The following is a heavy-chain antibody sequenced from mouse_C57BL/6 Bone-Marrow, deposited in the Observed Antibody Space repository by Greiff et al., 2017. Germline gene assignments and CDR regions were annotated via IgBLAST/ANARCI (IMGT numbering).Heavy chain of an antibody. J-gene: IGHJ3*01. V-gene: IGHV1-42*01. CDR2: INPSTGGT. Sequence: EVQLQQSGPELVKPGASVKISCKASGYSFTGYYMNWVKQSPEKSLEWIGEINPSTGGTTYNQKFKAKATLTVDKSSSTAYMQLKSLTSEDSAVYYCARSAPYWGQGTLVTVSA. CDR1: GYSFTGYY. CDR3: ARSAPY.